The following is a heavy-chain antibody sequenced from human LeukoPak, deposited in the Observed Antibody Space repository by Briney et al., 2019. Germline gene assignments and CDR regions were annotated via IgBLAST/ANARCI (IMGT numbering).Heavy chain of an antibody. V-gene: IGHV3-48*03. D-gene: IGHD3-3*01. J-gene: IGHJ4*02. CDR3: AKDFVSQ. CDR2: ISNGGLNI. CDR1: GFTFSSYW. Sequence: GGSLRLSCAASGFTFSSYWMNWARQAPGKGLEWVSHISNGGLNIYYADSVKGRFAISRDNAKNSMYLQMNSLRAEDTAVYYCAKDFVSQWGQRTLVAVSS.